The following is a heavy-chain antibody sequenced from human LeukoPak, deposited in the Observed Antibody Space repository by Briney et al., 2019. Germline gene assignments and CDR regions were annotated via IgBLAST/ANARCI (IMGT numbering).Heavy chain of an antibody. Sequence: PGGSLRLSCAASGFTVSSNYMSWVRRAPGKGLEGVSVIYSGCSTYYADSVKGRFTISRDNSKNTLYLQMNSLRAEDTAVYYCARAYGSGSYYNSGPRPHFDYWGQGTLVTVSS. D-gene: IGHD3-10*01. J-gene: IGHJ4*02. CDR3: ARAYGSGSYYNSGPRPHFDY. CDR2: IYSGCST. V-gene: IGHV3-66*01. CDR1: GFTVSSNY.